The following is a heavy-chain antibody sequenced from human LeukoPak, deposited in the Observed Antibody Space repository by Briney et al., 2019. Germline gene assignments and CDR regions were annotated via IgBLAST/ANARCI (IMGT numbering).Heavy chain of an antibody. Sequence: PSETLSLTCTVSGGSISSYYWSWFRQPAGKGLEWIGRIYTSGSTNYNPSLKSRVAMSVDTSKNQFSLKLSSVTAADTAVYYCARGDSSGYYQGGFDYWGQGTLVTVSS. CDR1: GGSISSYY. V-gene: IGHV4-4*07. CDR2: IYTSGST. J-gene: IGHJ4*02. CDR3: ARGDSSGYYQGGFDY. D-gene: IGHD3-22*01.